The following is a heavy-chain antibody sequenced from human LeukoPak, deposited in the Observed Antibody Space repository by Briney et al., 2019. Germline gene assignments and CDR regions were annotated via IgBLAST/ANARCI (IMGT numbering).Heavy chain of an antibody. J-gene: IGHJ3*02. Sequence: PGESLKISCKGSGYSFTNYWIAWVRQMPGKGLEWMGIIYPGDSDTRYSSSFQGQVTFSADKSITTAYLQWSSLKASDTAMYYCARPFTPAKSLADDALDIWGQGTMVTVSP. CDR3: ARPFTPAKSLADDALDI. V-gene: IGHV5-51*01. D-gene: IGHD2-15*01. CDR1: GYSFTNYW. CDR2: IYPGDSDT.